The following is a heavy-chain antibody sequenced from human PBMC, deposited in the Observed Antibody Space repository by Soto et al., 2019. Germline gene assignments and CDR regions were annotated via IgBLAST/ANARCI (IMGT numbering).Heavy chain of an antibody. Sequence: SETLSLTCTVSGGSISSGDYYWSWIRQPPGKGLEWIGYIYYSGSTYYNPSLKSRVTISVDTSKNQFSLKLSSVTAADTAVYYCASLRFLEWSLDYFDYWGQGTLVTVSS. D-gene: IGHD3-3*01. CDR2: IYYSGST. CDR1: GGSISSGDYY. J-gene: IGHJ4*02. CDR3: ASLRFLEWSLDYFDY. V-gene: IGHV4-30-4*01.